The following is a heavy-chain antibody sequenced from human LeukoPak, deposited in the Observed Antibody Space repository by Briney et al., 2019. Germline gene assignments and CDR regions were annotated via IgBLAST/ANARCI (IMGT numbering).Heavy chain of an antibody. Sequence: ASVKVSCKASGYTFTSYGISWVRQAPGQGLEWMGWINPNSGGTNYAQKFQGRVTMTRDTSISTAYMELSRLRSDDTAVYYCAKTRRYDYDLGGDAFDIWGQGTMVTVSS. CDR2: INPNSGGT. V-gene: IGHV1-2*02. CDR1: GYTFTSYG. J-gene: IGHJ3*02. CDR3: AKTRRYDYDLGGDAFDI. D-gene: IGHD3-22*01.